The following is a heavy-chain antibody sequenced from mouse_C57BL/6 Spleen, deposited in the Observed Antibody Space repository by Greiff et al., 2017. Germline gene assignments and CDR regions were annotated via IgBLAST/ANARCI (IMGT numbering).Heavy chain of an antibody. Sequence: QVQLQQPGAELVMPGASVKLSCKASGYTFTSYWMHWVKQRPGQGLEWIGEIDPSDSYTNYNQQFKGKSTLTVDKSSSTAYMQLSSLTSEDSAVYYCATSYYYGSSFWYFDVWGTGTTVTVSS. CDR1: GYTFTSYW. CDR2: IDPSDSYT. V-gene: IGHV1-69*01. CDR3: ATSYYYGSSFWYFDV. J-gene: IGHJ1*03. D-gene: IGHD1-1*01.